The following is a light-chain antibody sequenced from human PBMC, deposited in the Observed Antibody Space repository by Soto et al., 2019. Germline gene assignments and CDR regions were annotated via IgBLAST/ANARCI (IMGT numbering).Light chain of an antibody. CDR3: KQSDRAPPIT. CDR2: GTS. CDR1: QSVSRGY. J-gene: IGKJ5*01. Sequence: EIVLTQSPGTLSLSPGERATLSGRASQSVSRGYVARSQQKPGQDPRLLLYGTSSRATGIPARFSASGSGTAFPLTLSRLEPEDFALYYCKQSDRAPPITFCQGTRLEI. V-gene: IGKV3-20*01.